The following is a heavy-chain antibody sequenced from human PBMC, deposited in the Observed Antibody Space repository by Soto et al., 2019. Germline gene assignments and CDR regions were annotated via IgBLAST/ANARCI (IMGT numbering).Heavy chain of an antibody. V-gene: IGHV3-23*01. CDR1: GFTFSSYA. Sequence: EVQLLESGGGLVQPGGSLRLSCAASGFTFSSYAMSWVRQAPGKGLEWVSAISGSGGSTYYADSVKGRFTISRDNSKNTLYLQMNSLRAEDSAVYYCAGLLLRGTGTTTPCFDYWGQGTLVTVSS. CDR2: ISGSGGST. D-gene: IGHD1-7*01. J-gene: IGHJ4*02. CDR3: AGLLLRGTGTTTPCFDY.